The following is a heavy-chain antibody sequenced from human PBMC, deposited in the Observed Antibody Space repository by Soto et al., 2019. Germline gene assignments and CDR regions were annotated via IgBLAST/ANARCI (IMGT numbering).Heavy chain of an antibody. CDR1: GYTFTSYD. CDR2: INPSGGST. D-gene: IGHD6-13*01. V-gene: IGHV1-46*03. J-gene: IGHJ4*02. Sequence: VASVKVSCKASGYTFTSYDINWVRQATGQGLEWMGIINPSGGSTSYAQKFQGRVTMTRDTSTSTVYMELSSLRSEDTAVYYCATYPGEAAAGGDYWGQGTLVTVSS. CDR3: ATYPGEAAAGGDY.